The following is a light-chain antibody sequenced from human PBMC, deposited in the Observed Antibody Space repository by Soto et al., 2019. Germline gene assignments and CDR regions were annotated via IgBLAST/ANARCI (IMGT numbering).Light chain of an antibody. CDR1: QIFNSKY. J-gene: IGKJ1*01. CDR3: QQYRTLWT. CDR2: GAS. Sequence: EIVLTQSPGTLSLSPGERATLSCRASQIFNSKYLAWYQQKPVQAPRLLIYGASSRASGIPDRCSGSASGTDFTLTINRLEPDDSALYYCQQYRTLWTFGQGTRVEIK. V-gene: IGKV3-20*01.